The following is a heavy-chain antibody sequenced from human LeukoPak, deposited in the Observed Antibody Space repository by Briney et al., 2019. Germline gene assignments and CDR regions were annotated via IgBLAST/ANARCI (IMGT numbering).Heavy chain of an antibody. V-gene: IGHV3-21*01. CDR1: GFTFSSYP. Sequence: GGSLRPSCAASGFTFSSYPMHWVRQAPGKGLEWVSSISSRSSYIYYADSVKGRFTISRDNAKNSLYLQMNSLRAEDTAVYYCAGEIRSSSVFDYWGQGTLVTVSS. J-gene: IGHJ4*02. D-gene: IGHD6-6*01. CDR2: ISSRSSYI. CDR3: AGEIRSSSVFDY.